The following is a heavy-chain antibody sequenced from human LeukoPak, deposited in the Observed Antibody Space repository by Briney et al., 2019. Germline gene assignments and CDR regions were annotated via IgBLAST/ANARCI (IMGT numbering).Heavy chain of an antibody. CDR1: GGTSSSYT. D-gene: IGHD6-13*01. V-gene: IGHV1-69*04. Sequence: SVKVSCKASGGTSSSYTISWVRQAPGQGLEWMGRIIPILGIANYAQKFQGRVTITADKSTSTAYMELSSLRSEDTAVYYCARDQEAAGTRGIYYFDYWGQGTLVTVSS. CDR2: IIPILGIA. J-gene: IGHJ4*02. CDR3: ARDQEAAGTRGIYYFDY.